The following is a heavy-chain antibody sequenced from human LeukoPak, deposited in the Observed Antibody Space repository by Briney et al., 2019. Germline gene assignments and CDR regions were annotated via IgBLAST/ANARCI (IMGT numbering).Heavy chain of an antibody. CDR3: TTQQWLIPHSLDY. Sequence: GGSLRLSCAVSGFIFDDFWMSWVRQAPGKGLEWVANIKQDGSEKYYVDSVKGRFTIPRDNAKNSLYLQMNSLRAEDTAVYYCTTQQWLIPHSLDYWGQGTLVTVSS. CDR1: GFIFDDFW. J-gene: IGHJ4*02. V-gene: IGHV3-7*02. CDR2: IKQDGSEK. D-gene: IGHD6-19*01.